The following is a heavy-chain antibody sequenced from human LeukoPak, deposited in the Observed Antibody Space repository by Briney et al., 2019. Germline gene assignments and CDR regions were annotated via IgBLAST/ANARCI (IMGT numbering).Heavy chain of an antibody. Sequence: SETLSLTCTVSGGSISGSTSYWGWIRQPPGQGLEWIATIYYSGSTYYNPSLKSRATISVDTSRNQFSLRLSSVTATDTAIYYCARLPGGDRYYFNYWGQGTLVTVSS. J-gene: IGHJ4*02. CDR3: ARLPGGDRYYFNY. D-gene: IGHD2-21*02. CDR1: GGSISGSTSY. CDR2: IYYSGST. V-gene: IGHV4-39*01.